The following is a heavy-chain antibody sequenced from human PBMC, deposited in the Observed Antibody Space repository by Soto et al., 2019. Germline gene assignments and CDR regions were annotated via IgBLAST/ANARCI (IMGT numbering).Heavy chain of an antibody. CDR3: ASESNYDISLGSFDI. CDR2: IYYSGST. Sequence: GSLILSCAASGFNVSSYYLSWIRQPPGKGLEWIGYIYYSGSTNYNPSLKSRVTISVDTSKNQFSLKLSSVTAADTAVYYCASESNYDISLGSFDIWGQGTMVTVSS. D-gene: IGHD3-9*01. V-gene: IGHV4-59*02. CDR1: GFNVSSYY. J-gene: IGHJ3*02.